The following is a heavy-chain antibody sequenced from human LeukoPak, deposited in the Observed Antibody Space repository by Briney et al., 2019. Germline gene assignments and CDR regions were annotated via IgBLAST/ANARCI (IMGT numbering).Heavy chain of an antibody. V-gene: IGHV3-21*01. CDR2: ISSSSSYI. D-gene: IGHD6-13*01. Sequence: GGSQRLSCAASGFTFSSYSMNWVRQAPGKGLEWVSSISSSSSYIYYADSVKGRFTISRDNAKNSLYLQMNSLRAEDTAVYYCARVRWYSSSYIDYWGQGTLVTVSS. CDR1: GFTFSSYS. CDR3: ARVRWYSSSYIDY. J-gene: IGHJ4*02.